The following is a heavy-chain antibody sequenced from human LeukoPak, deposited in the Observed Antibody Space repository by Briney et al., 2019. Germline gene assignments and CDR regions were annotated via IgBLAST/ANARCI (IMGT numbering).Heavy chain of an antibody. CDR2: IGGSGANT. Sequence: GGFLRLSYAASGFTFSSYAMSWARQAPGKGLEWVSTIGGSGANTYYADSLRGRFTISRDNSKNTLYLQMNSLRAEDTAVYYCAKRGVYGNFYFDYWGQGTLATVSS. CDR1: GFTFSSYA. V-gene: IGHV3-23*01. D-gene: IGHD4-11*01. J-gene: IGHJ4*02. CDR3: AKRGVYGNFYFDY.